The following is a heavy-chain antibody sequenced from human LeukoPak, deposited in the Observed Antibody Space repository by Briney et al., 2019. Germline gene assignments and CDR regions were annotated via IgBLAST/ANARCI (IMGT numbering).Heavy chain of an antibody. CDR3: THGDYPPST. D-gene: IGHD4-17*01. Sequence: GGSLRLSCAASGLTVNNNYWHWIRQAPGQGLEWVSIIYANGATLYTASVRGRFTFSRDSSKNTLYLQMNSLRAEDTAVYYCTHGDYPPSTWGPGTLGTVSS. V-gene: IGHV3-66*01. J-gene: IGHJ5*02. CDR2: IYANGAT. CDR1: GLTVNNNY.